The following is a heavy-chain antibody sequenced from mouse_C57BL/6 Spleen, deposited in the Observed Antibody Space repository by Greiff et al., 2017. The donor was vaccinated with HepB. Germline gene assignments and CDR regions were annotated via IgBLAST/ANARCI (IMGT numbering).Heavy chain of an antibody. CDR3: ARDWYDYLYFDD. CDR1: GYTFTSYG. CDR2: IYPRSGNT. V-gene: IGHV1-81*01. J-gene: IGHJ1*03. Sequence: QVQLQQSGAELARPGASVKLSCKASGYTFTSYGISWVKQSTGKGLEWIGEIYPRSGNTYYNEKFKGKATLTADKSSSTAYMELRSLTSEGSEVYFCARDWYDYLYFDDWGTGTTVTVSS. D-gene: IGHD2-3*01.